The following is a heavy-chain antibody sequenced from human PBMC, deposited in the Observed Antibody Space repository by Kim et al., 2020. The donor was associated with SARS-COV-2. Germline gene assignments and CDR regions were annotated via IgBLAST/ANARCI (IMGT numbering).Heavy chain of an antibody. D-gene: IGHD6-13*01. CDR1: GYTFTSYY. CDR2: INPSGGST. CDR3: ARVVAAADYYYGMDV. Sequence: ASVKVSCKASGYTFTSYYMHWVRQAPGQGLEWMGIINPSGGSTSYAQKFQGRVTMTRDTSTSTVYMELSSLRSEDTAVYYCARVVAAADYYYGMDVWGQGTTVTVSS. J-gene: IGHJ6*02. V-gene: IGHV1-46*01.